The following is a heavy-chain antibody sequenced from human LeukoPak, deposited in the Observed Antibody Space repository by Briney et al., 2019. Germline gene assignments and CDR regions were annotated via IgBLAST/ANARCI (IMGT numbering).Heavy chain of an antibody. J-gene: IGHJ4*02. V-gene: IGHV3-53*01. CDR3: ASWWSDGYGYFDY. Sequence: GGSLRLSCAASGFTVSSNYMSWVRQAPGKGLEWVSVIYSGGSTYYADSVKGRFTISRDNSKNTLYLQMNSLRAEDTAVYYCASWWSDGYGYFDYWGQGTLVTVSS. CDR2: IYSGGST. D-gene: IGHD5-24*01. CDR1: GFTVSSNY.